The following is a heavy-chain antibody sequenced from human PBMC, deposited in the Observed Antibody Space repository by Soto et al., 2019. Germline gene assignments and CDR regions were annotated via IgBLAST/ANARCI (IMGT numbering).Heavy chain of an antibody. J-gene: IGHJ4*02. Sequence: EMQLLESGGGLVQAGGSLRLSCAASGFTVSSYALNWVRQAPGKGLEWVSGISASTYYADSVKGRFTISRDTSKNTLYLQRNSLRAEDTAIYFCAIRMYSTRWYYLDYWGQGTLVTVSS. CDR2: ISAST. D-gene: IGHD6-13*01. CDR3: AIRMYSTRWYYLDY. V-gene: IGHV3-23*01. CDR1: GFTVSSYA.